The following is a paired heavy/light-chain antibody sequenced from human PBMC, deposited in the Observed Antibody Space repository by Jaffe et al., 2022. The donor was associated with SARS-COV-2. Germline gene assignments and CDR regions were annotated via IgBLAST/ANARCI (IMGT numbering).Light chain of an antibody. J-gene: IGLJ3*02. CDR1: SSNIRSNT. CDR2: SYT. CDR3: AAWDDTLHGWV. V-gene: IGLV1-44*01. Sequence: QSVLTQPPSASGTPGQRVTISCSGSSSNIRSNTVNWYQQLPGAAPKLLAYNYNSYTHRSSGVPDRFSGSKSGTSASLAISGLQSEDEATYYCAAWDDTLHGWVFGGGTKLTVL.
Heavy chain of an antibody. CDR2: INPRGGST. CDR1: GYTFTDYF. Sequence: QVQLVQSGAEVKKPGASVKVSCKASGYTFTDYFMHWVRQAPGQGLEWVGLINPRGGSTTYAQKLQGRVTMTRDTSTSTVYMELSSLKSEDTAVYFCASERDGTTGTDWGQGTLVTVSS. V-gene: IGHV1-46*04. D-gene: IGHD1-1*01. CDR3: ASERDGTTGTD. J-gene: IGHJ4*02.